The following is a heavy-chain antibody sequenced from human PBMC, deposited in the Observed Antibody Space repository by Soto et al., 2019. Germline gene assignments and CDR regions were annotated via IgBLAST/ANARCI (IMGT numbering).Heavy chain of an antibody. CDR1: GGSISSSSYY. CDR2: IYYSGST. Sequence: SETLSLTCTVSGGSISSSSYYWGWIRQPPGKGLEWIGSIYYSGSTYYNPSLKSRVTISVDTSKNQFSLKLSSVTAADTAVYYCARRAPPKPYYYYGMDVWGQGTTVTVSS. J-gene: IGHJ6*02. V-gene: IGHV4-39*01. CDR3: ARRAPPKPYYYYGMDV.